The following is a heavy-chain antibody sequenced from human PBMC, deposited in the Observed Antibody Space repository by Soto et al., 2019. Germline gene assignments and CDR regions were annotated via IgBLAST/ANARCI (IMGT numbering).Heavy chain of an antibody. J-gene: IGHJ4*02. CDR2: ISYDGSNK. D-gene: IGHD4-4*01. Sequence: QVQLVESGGGVVQPGRSLSLSCADSGFTFSSYAMHWGRQAPGKGLEWVAVISYDGSNKYYADSVKGRFTISRDNFKKTLYLQMYRLRAEDTAVYYCARDFNASSHTVIWGQGTLVTVSS. V-gene: IGHV3-30-3*01. CDR3: ARDFNASSHTVI. CDR1: GFTFSSYA.